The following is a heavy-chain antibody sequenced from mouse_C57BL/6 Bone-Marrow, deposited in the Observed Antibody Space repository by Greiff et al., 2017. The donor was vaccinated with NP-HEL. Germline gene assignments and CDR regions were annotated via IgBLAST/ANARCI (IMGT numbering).Heavy chain of an antibody. V-gene: IGHV14-4*01. D-gene: IGHD1-1*01. J-gene: IGHJ4*01. CDR2: IDPENGDT. CDR3: TTDTTVVDYYAMDY. CDR1: GFNIKDDY. Sequence: EVQLQESGAELVRPGASVKLSCTASGFNIKDDYMHWVKQRPEQGLEWIGWIDPENGDTEYASKFQGKATITADTSSNTAYLQLSSLTSEDTAVYYCTTDTTVVDYYAMDYWGQGTSVTVSS.